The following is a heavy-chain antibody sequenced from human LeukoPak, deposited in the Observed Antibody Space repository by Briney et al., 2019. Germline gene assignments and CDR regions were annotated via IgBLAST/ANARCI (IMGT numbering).Heavy chain of an antibody. J-gene: IGHJ3*02. Sequence: GESLKISCKGSGYSFTSYWIGWVRQMPGKGLEWMGIIYPGDSDTRYSPSFQGQVTISADKSISTAYLQWSSLKASDTAMYYCARLWAVAGTTDAFDIWGQGTMVTVSS. D-gene: IGHD6-19*01. CDR2: IYPGDSDT. V-gene: IGHV5-51*01. CDR3: ARLWAVAGTTDAFDI. CDR1: GYSFTSYW.